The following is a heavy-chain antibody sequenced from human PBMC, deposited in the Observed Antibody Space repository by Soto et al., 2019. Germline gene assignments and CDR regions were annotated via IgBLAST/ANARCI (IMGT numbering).Heavy chain of an antibody. CDR2: IIPVFGSP. Sequence: VQLVQSGAEVKKPGSSVRVSCETSGDTFISHTVNWLRQAPGQGLEWMGGIIPVFGSPNYAEKFQGRLTITADTSTNTAYMELRRLTSEDTAVYFCARDITGTNNWFDPWGQGTLVTVSS. CDR3: ARDITGTNNWFDP. V-gene: IGHV1-69*06. CDR1: GDTFISHT. J-gene: IGHJ5*02. D-gene: IGHD1-7*01.